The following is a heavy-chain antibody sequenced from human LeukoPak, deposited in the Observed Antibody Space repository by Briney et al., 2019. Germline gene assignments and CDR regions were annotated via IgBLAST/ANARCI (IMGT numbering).Heavy chain of an antibody. CDR2: IYYSGST. CDR3: AREPGYGDYGVSGGYWYFDL. V-gene: IGHV4-30-4*01. Sequence: SSETLSLTCTVFGGSISSGDYYWSWIRQPPGKGLEWIGYIYYSGSTYYNPSLKSRVTISVDTSKNQFSLKLSSVTAADTAVYYCAREPGYGDYGVSGGYWYFDLWGRGTLVTVSS. J-gene: IGHJ2*01. D-gene: IGHD4-17*01. CDR1: GGSISSGDYY.